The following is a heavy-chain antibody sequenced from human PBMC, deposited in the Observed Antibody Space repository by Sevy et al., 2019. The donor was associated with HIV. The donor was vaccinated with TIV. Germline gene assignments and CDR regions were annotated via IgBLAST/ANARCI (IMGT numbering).Heavy chain of an antibody. CDR1: GGSISSGAYY. CDR2: IYYSGST. J-gene: IGHJ4*02. V-gene: IGHV4-31*03. CDR3: ARELGYGDYFNY. D-gene: IGHD4-17*01. Sequence: TLSLTCTVSGGSISSGAYYWNWIRQSPGKGLEWIGYIYYSGSTYYNPSLKSRVTISLDTSKDQFSLKLTSVTASETAVYFCARELGYGDYFNYWGQGTLVTVSS.